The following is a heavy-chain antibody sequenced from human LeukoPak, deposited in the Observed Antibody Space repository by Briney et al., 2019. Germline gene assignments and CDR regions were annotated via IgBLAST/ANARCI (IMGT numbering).Heavy chain of an antibody. CDR2: ISSDGSSK. V-gene: IGHV3-30*04. Sequence: GRSLRLSCAASGFTFSNYAMHWVRQAPGKGLEWVAVISSDGSSKYYTDSVKDRFTISRDNSKNTLYLQMNSLRAEDTAVYYCARVSRYCTNGVCPSDYWGQGTLVTVSS. CDR3: ARVSRYCTNGVCPSDY. CDR1: GFTFSNYA. D-gene: IGHD2-8*01. J-gene: IGHJ4*02.